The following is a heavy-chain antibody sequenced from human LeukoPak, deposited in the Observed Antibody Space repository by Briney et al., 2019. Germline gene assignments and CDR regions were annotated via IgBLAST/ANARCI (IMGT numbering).Heavy chain of an antibody. CDR2: ISYDGSNK. Sequence: PGGSLRLSCAASGFTFSSYGMHWVRQAPGKGLEWVAVISYDGSNKYYADSVKGRFTISRDNAKNSLYLQMNSLRAADTAVYYCARVGITMIVVSRQPFDYWGQGTLVTVSS. CDR3: ARVGITMIVVSRQPFDY. D-gene: IGHD3-22*01. CDR1: GFTFSSYG. V-gene: IGHV3-30*03. J-gene: IGHJ4*02.